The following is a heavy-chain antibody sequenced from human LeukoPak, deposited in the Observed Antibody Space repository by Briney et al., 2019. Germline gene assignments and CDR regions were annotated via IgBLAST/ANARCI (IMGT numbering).Heavy chain of an antibody. D-gene: IGHD3-9*01. J-gene: IGHJ4*02. CDR2: ISGSGGST. CDR3: AKDRYFDWLLPMGGFDY. CDR1: GFTFSSNA. V-gene: IGHV3-23*01. Sequence: PGGSLRLSCAASGFTFSSNAMSWVRQAPGKGLEWVSAISGSGGSTYYADSVKGRFTISRDNSKNTLYLQMNSLRAEDTAVYYCAKDRYFDWLLPMGGFDYWGQGTLVTVSS.